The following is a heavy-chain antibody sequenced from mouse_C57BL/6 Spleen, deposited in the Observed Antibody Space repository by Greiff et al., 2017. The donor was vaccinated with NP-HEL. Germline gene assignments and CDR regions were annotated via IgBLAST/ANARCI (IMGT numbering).Heavy chain of an antibody. V-gene: IGHV1-80*01. D-gene: IGHD1-1*01. CDR1: GYAFSSYW. CDR3: ARPYYYGSSYRKYYAMDY. J-gene: IGHJ4*01. CDR2: IYPGDGDT. Sequence: VQLQQSGAELVKPGASVKISCKASGYAFSSYWMNWVKQRPGKGLEWIGQIYPGDGDTNYNGKFKGKATLTADKSSSTSYIQLSSLTSEDSAVYICARPYYYGSSYRKYYAMDYWGQGTSVTVSS.